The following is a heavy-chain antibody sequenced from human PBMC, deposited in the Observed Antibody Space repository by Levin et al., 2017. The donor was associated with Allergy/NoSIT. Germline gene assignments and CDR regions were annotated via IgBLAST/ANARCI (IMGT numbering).Heavy chain of an antibody. V-gene: IGHV2-5*02. CDR1: GFSLSTTGVG. Sequence: KMSGPTLVKPTQTLTLTCTFSGFSLSTTGVGVGWIRQPPGKAPEFLALIYWDDHKRYSPSLTSRLTLTNDTSNNQVVLTMTNVDPVDTATYYLARTTTRSFDSWGQGALVTVSS. CDR3: ARTTTRSFDS. CDR2: IYWDDHK. J-gene: IGHJ4*02. D-gene: IGHD4-17*01.